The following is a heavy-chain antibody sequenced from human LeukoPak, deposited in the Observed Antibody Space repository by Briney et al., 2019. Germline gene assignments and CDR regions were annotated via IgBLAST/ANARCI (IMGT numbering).Heavy chain of an antibody. CDR2: IYTAGNT. V-gene: IGHV3-66*01. J-gene: IGHJ4*02. CDR3: ARGQIDLLRNYFDS. D-gene: IGHD3-22*01. CDR1: GFIVSHKY. Sequence: GGSLRLSCAAAGFIVSHKYMAWVRQAPGKGLEWLSIIYTAGNTVSAESVKGRFIISRDNSRNTVHLQMNSLRDDDTAVYYCARGQIDLLRNYFDSWGPGTLVAVSS.